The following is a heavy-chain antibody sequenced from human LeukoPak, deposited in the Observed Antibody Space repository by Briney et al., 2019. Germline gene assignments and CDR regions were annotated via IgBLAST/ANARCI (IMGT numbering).Heavy chain of an antibody. CDR2: IYTSGST. J-gene: IGHJ6*03. D-gene: IGHD6-6*01. CDR3: AREVRSSSSYYYYYYMDV. V-gene: IGHV4-61*02. CDR1: GGSISSGSYY. Sequence: SQTLSLTCTVSGGSISSGSYYWSWIRQPAGKGLEWIGRIYTSGSTNYNPSLKSRVTISVDTSKNQFSLKLSSVPAADTAVYYCAREVRSSSSYYYYYYMDVWGKGTTVTVSS.